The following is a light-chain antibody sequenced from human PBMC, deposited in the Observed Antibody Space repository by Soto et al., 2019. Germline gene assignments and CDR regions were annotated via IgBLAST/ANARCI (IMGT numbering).Light chain of an antibody. CDR2: GAS. Sequence: EIVMTQSPATLSVSPGERATLSCRASQSVGGNLAWYQQRPGQAPRLLIYGASTRATGIPARFSGSGSGTEFTLTISSLQSEDFAVYYCQENNDWRCTFGPGTKVDIK. V-gene: IGKV3-15*01. CDR3: QENNDWRCT. J-gene: IGKJ3*01. CDR1: QSVGGN.